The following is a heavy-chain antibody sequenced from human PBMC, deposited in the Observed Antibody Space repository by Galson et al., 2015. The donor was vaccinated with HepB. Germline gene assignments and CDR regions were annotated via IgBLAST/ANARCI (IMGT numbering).Heavy chain of an antibody. D-gene: IGHD3-3*01. Sequence: SVKVSCKASGYTFTSYDINWVRQATGQGLEWMGWMNPNSGNTGYAQKFQGRVTMTRNTSISTAYMGLSSLRSEDTAVYYCARASTIFEVHYSNWGQGTLVTVSS. V-gene: IGHV1-8*01. CDR2: MNPNSGNT. CDR3: ARASTIFEVHYSN. CDR1: GYTFTSYD. J-gene: IGHJ4*02.